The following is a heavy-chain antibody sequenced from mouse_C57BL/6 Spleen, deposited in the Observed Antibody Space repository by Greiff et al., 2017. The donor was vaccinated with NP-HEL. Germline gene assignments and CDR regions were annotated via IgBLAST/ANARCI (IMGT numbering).Heavy chain of an antibody. D-gene: IGHD2-5*01. Sequence: VQLQQSGAELMKPGASVKLSCKATGYTFTGYWIEWVKQRPGHGLEWIGEILPGSGSTNYNEKFKGKATFTADTSSNTAYMQLSSLTTEDSAIYYCARGETDYSNYTYARDYWGQGTSVTVSA. J-gene: IGHJ4*01. V-gene: IGHV1-9*01. CDR1: GYTFTGYW. CDR2: ILPGSGST. CDR3: ARGETDYSNYTYARDY.